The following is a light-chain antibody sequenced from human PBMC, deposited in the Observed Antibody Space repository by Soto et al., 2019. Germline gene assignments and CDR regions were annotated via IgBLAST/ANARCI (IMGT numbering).Light chain of an antibody. CDR1: SSNIGSNT. V-gene: IGLV1-44*01. CDR3: AAWDDGLNGWV. J-gene: IGLJ3*02. Sequence: QSVLTQPPSASGTPGQRVTISCSGSSSNIGSNTVNWYQQLPGTAPKLLFYSNNQRPSGVPDRFSGSKSGTSASLAISGLQSEDEADYYCAAWDDGLNGWVFGGGTKVTVL. CDR2: SNN.